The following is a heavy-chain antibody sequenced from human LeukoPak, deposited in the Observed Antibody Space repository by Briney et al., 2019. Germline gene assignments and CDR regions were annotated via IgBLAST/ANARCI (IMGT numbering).Heavy chain of an antibody. J-gene: IGHJ5*02. D-gene: IGHD6-13*01. CDR1: GFTVSSNY. CDR2: IYSGGST. CDR3: ARVASSSWYDSPWFDP. Sequence: GGSLRLSCAASGFTVSSNYMSWVRQAPGKGLEWVSVIYSGGSTYYADSVKGRFTISRDNSKNTLYLQMNSLRAEGTAVYYCARVASSSWYDSPWFDPWGQGTLVTVSS. V-gene: IGHV3-53*01.